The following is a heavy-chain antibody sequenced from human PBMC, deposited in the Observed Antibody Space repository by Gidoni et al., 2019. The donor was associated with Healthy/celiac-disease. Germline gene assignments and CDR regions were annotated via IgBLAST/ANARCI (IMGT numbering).Heavy chain of an antibody. CDR2: INHSGST. J-gene: IGHJ4*02. D-gene: IGHD3-16*01. Sequence: QVQLQQLGAGLLKPSETLSLTCAVYGGSFSGYYWSWIRQPPGKGLEWIGEINHSGSTNYNPSLKSRVTISVDTSKNQFSLKLSSVTAADTAVYYCARSLGDLIDSDYWGQGTLVTVSS. CDR3: ARSLGDLIDSDY. V-gene: IGHV4-34*01. CDR1: GGSFSGYY.